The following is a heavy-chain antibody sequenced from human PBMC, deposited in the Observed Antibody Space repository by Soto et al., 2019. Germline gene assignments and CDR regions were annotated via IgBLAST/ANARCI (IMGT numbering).Heavy chain of an antibody. V-gene: IGHV4-38-2*01. CDR3: ARVWTGRHGRFDY. D-gene: IGHD3-3*01. CDR1: GYSISSGYY. J-gene: IGHJ4*02. CDR2: IYHSGST. Sequence: SETLSLTCAVSGYSISSGYYWGWIRQPPGKGLEWIGSIYHSGSTYYNPSLKSRVTISVDTSKNQFSLKLSSVTAADTAVYYCARVWTGRHGRFDYWGQGTLVTVS.